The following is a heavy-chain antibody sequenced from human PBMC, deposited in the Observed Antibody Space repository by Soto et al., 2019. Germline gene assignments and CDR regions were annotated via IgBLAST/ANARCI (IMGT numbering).Heavy chain of an antibody. J-gene: IGHJ4*02. V-gene: IGHV1-2*04. CDR3: AFNLKREGAGVYFKY. D-gene: IGHD1-26*01. CDR1: GYTITGYY. Sequence: ASVKVSCKASGYTITGYYMHWVRQAPGQGLEWMGWINPNSGGTNYAQKFQGWVTMTRDTSISTAYMELSRLRSDDTAVYYCAFNLKREGAGVYFKYGGQETLVTFS. CDR2: INPNSGGT.